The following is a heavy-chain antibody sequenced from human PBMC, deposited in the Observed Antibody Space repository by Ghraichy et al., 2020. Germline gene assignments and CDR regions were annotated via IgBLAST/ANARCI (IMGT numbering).Heavy chain of an antibody. Sequence: SETLSLTCDVSGYSISSGYYWGWIRQPPGKGLEWIGCIYHSGNTYYSPSLRGRVTISMDTSKNQISLRLTSVIAADTAVYYCTRDRFYYDSSGYLGGQGTLVTVSS. J-gene: IGHJ1*01. CDR3: TRDRFYYDSSGYL. V-gene: IGHV4-38-2*02. CDR1: GYSISSGYY. CDR2: IYHSGNT. D-gene: IGHD3-22*01.